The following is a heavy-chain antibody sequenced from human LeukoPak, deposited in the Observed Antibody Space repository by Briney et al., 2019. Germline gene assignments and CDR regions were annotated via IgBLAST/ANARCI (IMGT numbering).Heavy chain of an antibody. Sequence: PGGTLRLSCAASGFTFSSSGMSWVRQAPGKGLEWVSAISGGGGGTYYADSVKGRCTISRDNSKNTLYLQMNSPRAEETAVYYCSRDVRVAGPVDDAFDIWGQGTMVTVSS. CDR2: ISGGGGGT. J-gene: IGHJ3*02. D-gene: IGHD3-10*02. CDR1: GFTFSSSG. V-gene: IGHV3-23*01. CDR3: SRDVRVAGPVDDAFDI.